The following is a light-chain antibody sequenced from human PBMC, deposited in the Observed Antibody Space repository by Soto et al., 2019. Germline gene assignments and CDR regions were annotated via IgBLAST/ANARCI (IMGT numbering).Light chain of an antibody. CDR2: GST. CDR3: QSYDSSLSAKV. Sequence: QSVLTQPPSVSGAPGQRVTLSCTGSSTNIGAGYDVQWYQQFPGKAPKLLISGSTNRRSGVPDRFSGSESGTSASLTITGLQAEDEADYHCQSYDSSLSAKVFGGGTKVTVL. J-gene: IGLJ3*02. CDR1: STNIGAGYD. V-gene: IGLV1-40*01.